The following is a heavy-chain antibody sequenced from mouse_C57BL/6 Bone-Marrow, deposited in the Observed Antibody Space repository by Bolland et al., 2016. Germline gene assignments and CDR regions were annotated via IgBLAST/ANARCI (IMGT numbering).Heavy chain of an antibody. J-gene: IGHJ2*01. CDR3: ARRWVDY. D-gene: IGHD2-3*01. Sequence: IYPGSGSTNYNEKFKSKATLTVDTSSSTAYMQLSSLTSEDSAVYYCARRWVDYWGQGTT. CDR2: IYPGSGST. V-gene: IGHV1-55*01.